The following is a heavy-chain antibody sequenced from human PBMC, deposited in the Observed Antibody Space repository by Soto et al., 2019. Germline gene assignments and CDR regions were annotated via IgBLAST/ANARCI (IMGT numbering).Heavy chain of an antibody. Sequence: QVQLVESGGGVVQPGRSLRLSCAASGFTFSSYGMHWVLQAPGKGLEWVAVISYDGSNKYYADSVKGRFTISRDNSKNTLYLQMNSLRAEDTAVYYCAKGRGYNWYYSPSDYWGQGTLVTVSS. V-gene: IGHV3-30*18. CDR2: ISYDGSNK. CDR1: GFTFSSYG. CDR3: AKGRGYNWYYSPSDY. J-gene: IGHJ4*02. D-gene: IGHD1-7*01.